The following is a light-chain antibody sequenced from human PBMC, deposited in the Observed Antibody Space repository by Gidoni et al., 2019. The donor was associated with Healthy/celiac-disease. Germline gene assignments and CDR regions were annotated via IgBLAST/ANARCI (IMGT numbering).Light chain of an antibody. V-gene: IGLV3-21*02. Sequence: SYVLTQPPSVSVAPGQTARITCGGNTIGSKSVHWYQQKPGQAPVLVVYDDCDRPSGSPERFSGSNSGNTATLTISRVEAGDEADYYCQVWDSSSDHWVFGGGTKLTVL. J-gene: IGLJ3*02. CDR3: QVWDSSSDHWV. CDR1: TIGSKS. CDR2: DDC.